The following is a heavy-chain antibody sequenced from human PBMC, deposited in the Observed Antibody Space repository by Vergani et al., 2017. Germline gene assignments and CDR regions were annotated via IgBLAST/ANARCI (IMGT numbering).Heavy chain of an antibody. V-gene: IGHV3-48*01. CDR1: GFTFSSYS. D-gene: IGHD1-26*01. CDR2: ISSSSSTI. J-gene: IGHJ3*02. CDR3: ARDLQGATDAFDI. Sequence: EVQLVESGGGLVQPGGSLRLSCAASGFTFSSYSMNWVRQAPGKGLEWVSYISSSSSTIYYADSVKGRFTISRDNAKNSLYLQMNSLRAEDTAVYYCARDLQGATDAFDIWGQGTMVTVSS.